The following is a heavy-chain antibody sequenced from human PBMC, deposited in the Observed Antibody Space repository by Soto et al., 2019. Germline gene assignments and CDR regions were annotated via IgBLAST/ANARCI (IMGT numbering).Heavy chain of an antibody. CDR2: IYYSGST. D-gene: IGHD1-26*01. CDR1: GGSISSGGYY. Sequence: QVQLQESGPGLVKPSQTLSLTCTVSGGSISSGGYYWSWIRQHPGKGLEWIGYIYYSGSTYYNPSLKSRVTISVDTSKNQFSLKLSSVTAADTAVYYCARFGRGAYYYYGMDVWGQGTTVTVSS. V-gene: IGHV4-31*03. J-gene: IGHJ6*02. CDR3: ARFGRGAYYYYGMDV.